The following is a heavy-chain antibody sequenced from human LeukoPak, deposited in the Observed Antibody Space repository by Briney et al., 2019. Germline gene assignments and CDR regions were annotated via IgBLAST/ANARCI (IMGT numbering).Heavy chain of an antibody. D-gene: IGHD6-13*01. CDR2: IYTSGST. J-gene: IGHJ2*01. Sequence: SETLSLTCTVSGGSISGGSYYWSWIRQPAGKGLEWIGRIYTSGSTNYNPSLKSRVTMSVDTSKYQFSLKLTSVTAADTAVYYCARVRSSWYQDWYFDRWGRGTLVTVSS. V-gene: IGHV4-61*02. CDR3: ARVRSSWYQDWYFDR. CDR1: GGSISGGSYY.